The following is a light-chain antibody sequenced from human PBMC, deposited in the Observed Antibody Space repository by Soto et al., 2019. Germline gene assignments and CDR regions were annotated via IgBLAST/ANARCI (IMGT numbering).Light chain of an antibody. Sequence: SYELTQSPSVSVSPGQTARIICSGDKLGDKYVCWYQQRPGQSPVLVIYQNTKRPSGIPERFSGSNSGNTAALTISGTQAMDEADYYCQAWDSSTGVFGGGTKLTVL. CDR1: KLGDKY. V-gene: IGLV3-1*01. CDR2: QNT. J-gene: IGLJ3*02. CDR3: QAWDSSTGV.